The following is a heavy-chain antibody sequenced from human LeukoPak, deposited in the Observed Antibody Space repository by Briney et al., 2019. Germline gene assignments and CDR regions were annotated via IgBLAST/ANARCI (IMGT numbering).Heavy chain of an antibody. CDR3: ARDKGSYGYFDY. J-gene: IGHJ4*02. Sequence: GGSLRLSCAASGFTLRSYAMNWVRQGPGKGLEWVANINQDGSEKYYVDSVRGRFTISRDNAKNSLYLQMNSLRAEDTAMYYCARDKGSYGYFDYWGQGTLVTVSS. CDR1: GFTLRSYA. D-gene: IGHD5-18*01. V-gene: IGHV3-7*03. CDR2: INQDGSEK.